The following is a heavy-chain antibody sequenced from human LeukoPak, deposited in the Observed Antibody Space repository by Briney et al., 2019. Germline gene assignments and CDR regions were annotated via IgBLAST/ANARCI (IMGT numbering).Heavy chain of an antibody. D-gene: IGHD3-10*01. CDR2: ISAYNGNT. CDR3: ARVTTYYYGSGRAVDY. Sequence: ASAKVSCKASGDTFTSYGISWVRQAPGQGLEWMGWISAYNGNTNYAQKLQGRVTMTTDTSTSTAYMELRSLRSDDTAVYYCARVTTYYYGSGRAVDYWGQGTLVTVSS. CDR1: GDTFTSYG. V-gene: IGHV1-18*01. J-gene: IGHJ4*02.